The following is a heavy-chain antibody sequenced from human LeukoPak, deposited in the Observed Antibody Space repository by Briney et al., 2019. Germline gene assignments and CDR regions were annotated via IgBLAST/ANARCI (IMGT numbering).Heavy chain of an antibody. J-gene: IGHJ3*02. Sequence: GRSLRLSCAASGFTFDDYAMHWVRQAPGKGLEWVSSISSSSSYIYYADSVKGRFTISRDNAKNSLYLQMNSLRAEDTALYYCAKDLATIISAFDIWGQGTMVTVSS. V-gene: IGHV3-9*01. CDR3: AKDLATIISAFDI. D-gene: IGHD5-24*01. CDR2: ISSSSSYI. CDR1: GFTFDDYA.